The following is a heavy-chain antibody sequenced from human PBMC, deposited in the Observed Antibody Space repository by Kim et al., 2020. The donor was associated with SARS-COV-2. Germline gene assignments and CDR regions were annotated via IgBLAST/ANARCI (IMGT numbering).Heavy chain of an antibody. V-gene: IGHV1-2*06. CDR2: INPNSGGT. D-gene: IGHD2-15*01. CDR3: ARDHVVVVAATSGYYYGMDV. Sequence: ASVKVSCKASGYTFTGYYMHWVRQAPGQGLEWMGRINPNSGGTNYAQKFQGRVTMTRDTSISTAYMELSRLRSDDTAVYYCARDHVVVVAATSGYYYGMDVWGQGTTVTVSS. CDR1: GYTFTGYY. J-gene: IGHJ6*02.